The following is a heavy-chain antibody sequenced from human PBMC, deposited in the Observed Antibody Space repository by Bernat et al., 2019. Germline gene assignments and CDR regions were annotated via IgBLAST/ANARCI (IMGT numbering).Heavy chain of an antibody. CDR3: ARDPTAVANLHSYYFDY. CDR1: GFTFRSYV. CDR2: ISYLGTNR. J-gene: IGHJ4*02. D-gene: IGHD4-23*01. Sequence: QVQLVESGGGVVQPGGSLRLSCAASGFTFRSYVMHWVRQAPGKGLEWLALISYLGTNRYYVDSVRGRFIISRDDSMNTLFLQLNGLRPEDTAMYFCARDPTAVANLHSYYFDYWGQGTLVTVPS. V-gene: IGHV3-30*03.